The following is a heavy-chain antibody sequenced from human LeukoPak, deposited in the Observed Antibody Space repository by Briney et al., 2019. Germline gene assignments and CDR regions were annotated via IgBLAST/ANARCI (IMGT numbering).Heavy chain of an antibody. CDR3: ARQIAVAVPLNHWFDP. J-gene: IGHJ5*02. Sequence: SETLSLTCTVSGGSISSSSYYWGWIRQPPGKGLEWIGSIYYSGSTYYNPSLKSRVTISVDTSKNQFSLKLSSVTAADTAVYYCARQIAVAVPLNHWFDPWGQGTLVTVSS. CDR2: IYYSGST. CDR1: GGSISSSSYY. D-gene: IGHD6-19*01. V-gene: IGHV4-39*07.